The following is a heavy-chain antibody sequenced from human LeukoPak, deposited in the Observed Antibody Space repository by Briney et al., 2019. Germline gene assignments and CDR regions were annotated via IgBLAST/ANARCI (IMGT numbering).Heavy chain of an antibody. V-gene: IGHV3-48*04. Sequence: GGSLRLSCAASGFTFSSYWWSGVGQAPGRGVEWLSYISSSSSTIYYADSVKGRFTVSRDNDENLVYLQMNSLGAEGTAVYYCARVGRSGYTKDSWGQGTLVTVAS. CDR2: ISSSSSTI. CDR3: ARVGRSGYTKDS. J-gene: IGHJ4*02. CDR1: GFTFSSYW. D-gene: IGHD5-12*01.